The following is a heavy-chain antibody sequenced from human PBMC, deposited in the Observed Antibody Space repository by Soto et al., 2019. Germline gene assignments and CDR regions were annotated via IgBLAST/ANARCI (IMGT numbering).Heavy chain of an antibody. CDR1: GGTFNYYT. V-gene: IGHV1-69*02. Sequence: QVQLMQSGAEVKKPGSSVKVSCKASGGTFNYYTISWVRQAPGQGLEWMGRIIPVLHIANYPQKFQGRVTITADKSTNTAYMELNSLTSEDPAMYYCASDNRFDPWGQGALVTVSS. CDR3: ASDNRFDP. CDR2: IIPVLHIA. D-gene: IGHD3-9*01. J-gene: IGHJ5*02.